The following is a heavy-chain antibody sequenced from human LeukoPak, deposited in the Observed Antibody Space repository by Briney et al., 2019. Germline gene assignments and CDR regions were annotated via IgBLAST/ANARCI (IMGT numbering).Heavy chain of an antibody. CDR1: GYTFTSYN. J-gene: IGHJ5*02. Sequence: ASVKVSCKASGYTFTSYNINWVRQATGQGLEWMGWMNPNSGNTGYAQKFQGRVTMTRNTSISTAYMELSSLRSEDTAVYYCARVPRRGDRFDPWGQGTLVTVSS. V-gene: IGHV1-8*01. D-gene: IGHD3-10*01. CDR2: MNPNSGNT. CDR3: ARVPRRGDRFDP.